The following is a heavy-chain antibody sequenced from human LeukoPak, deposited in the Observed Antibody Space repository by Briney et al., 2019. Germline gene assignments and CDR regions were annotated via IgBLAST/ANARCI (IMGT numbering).Heavy chain of an antibody. Sequence: PSETLSLTCTVSGGSISSYYWSWIRQPPGKGLEWIGYIYYSGSTNYNPSLKSRVTISVDTSKNQFSLKLSSVTAADTAVYYCARQSSLRYFDWLPGNYYYYGTDVWGQGTTVTVSS. D-gene: IGHD3-9*01. J-gene: IGHJ6*02. CDR2: IYYSGST. CDR3: ARQSSLRYFDWLPGNYYYYGTDV. CDR1: GGSISSYY. V-gene: IGHV4-59*08.